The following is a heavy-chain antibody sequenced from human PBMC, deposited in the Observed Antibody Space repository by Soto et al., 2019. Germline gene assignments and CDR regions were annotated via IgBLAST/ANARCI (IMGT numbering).Heavy chain of an antibody. CDR2: ISYSGST. J-gene: IGHJ4*02. CDR1: GDSMTTVGYY. V-gene: IGHV4-31*03. Sequence: QVQLQESGPGLVKPSQTLSLTCTVSGDSMTTVGYYWTWIRQHPGQGLEWIGFISYSGSTYYSSSLKGRVPISADTSMNQFSLKLNSVTAADTAVYYCTRGDYWGQGTLVTVS. CDR3: TRGDY.